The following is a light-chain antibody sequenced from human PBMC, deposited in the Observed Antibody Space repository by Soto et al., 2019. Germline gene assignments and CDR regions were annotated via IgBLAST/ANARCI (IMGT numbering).Light chain of an antibody. Sequence: DIQMTQSPSSLSASVGARVTITCQASQDISNYLNWYQQKPGKAPKLLIYDSSNLETGFPSRFSGSGSGTDFSFTISRLQPEDIATYYCQQYDILPLFTFGPGTKVDIK. J-gene: IGKJ3*01. CDR2: DSS. CDR1: QDISNY. CDR3: QQYDILPLFT. V-gene: IGKV1-33*01.